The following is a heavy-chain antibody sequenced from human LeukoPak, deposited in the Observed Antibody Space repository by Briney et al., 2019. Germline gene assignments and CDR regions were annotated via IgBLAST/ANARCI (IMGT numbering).Heavy chain of an antibody. CDR2: ISAYNGNT. CDR3: ARSRGPTAAGTTRNWFDP. CDR1: GYTFTSYG. V-gene: IGHV1-18*01. J-gene: IGHJ5*02. D-gene: IGHD6-13*01. Sequence: EASVKVSCKASGYTFTSYGISWVRQAPGQGLEWMGWISAYNGNTNYAQKLQGRVTMTTDTSTSTAYMELRSLRSDDTAVYYCARSRGPTAAGTTRNWFDPWGQGTLVTVSS.